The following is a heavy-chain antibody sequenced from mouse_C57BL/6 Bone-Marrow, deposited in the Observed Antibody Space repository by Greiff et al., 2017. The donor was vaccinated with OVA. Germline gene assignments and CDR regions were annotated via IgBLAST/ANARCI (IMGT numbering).Heavy chain of an antibody. CDR1: GFTFSDYG. V-gene: IGHV5-17*01. CDR3: ARPGDYYYFDY. CDR2: ISRGSSTI. D-gene: IGHD1-1*01. J-gene: IGHJ2*01. Sequence: EVQRVESGAGLVKPGGSLKLSCAASGFTFSDYGMHWVRQAPEKGLEWVAYISRGSSTIYYADTVKGRFTISRDNATNTLFLQMTSLRSEDAAVDYYARPGDYYYFDYWGQGTTLTVSS.